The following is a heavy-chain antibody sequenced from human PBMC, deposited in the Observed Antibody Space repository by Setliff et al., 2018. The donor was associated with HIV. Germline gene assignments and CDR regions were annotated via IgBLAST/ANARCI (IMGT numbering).Heavy chain of an antibody. D-gene: IGHD6-19*01. V-gene: IGHV3-30*02. J-gene: IGHJ3*02. CDR1: GFTFSSYG. CDR2: IRYTGSNK. CDR3: ARDLGSEQWLPDAFDI. Sequence: PGGSLRLSCAASGFTFSSYGIHWVRQAPGKGLEWVAFIRYTGSNKYYADSVKGRFTISRDNSKNTLYLQMNSLRAEDTALYYCARDLGSEQWLPDAFDIWGQGTMGTV.